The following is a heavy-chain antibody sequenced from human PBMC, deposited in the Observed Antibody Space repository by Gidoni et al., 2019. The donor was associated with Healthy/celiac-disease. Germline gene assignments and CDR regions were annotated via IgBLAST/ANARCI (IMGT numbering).Heavy chain of an antibody. CDR2: ISSSSSYI. D-gene: IGHD2-15*01. CDR3: AREEDCSGGSCYFDY. Sequence: EVQLVESGGGLVKPGGSLRLSCAASGFTFSSYSRNWVRQAPGKGLEWVSSISSSSSYIYYADSVKGRFTISRDNAKNSLYLQMNSLRAEDTAVYYCAREEDCSGGSCYFDYWGQGTLVTVSS. CDR1: GFTFSSYS. J-gene: IGHJ4*02. V-gene: IGHV3-21*01.